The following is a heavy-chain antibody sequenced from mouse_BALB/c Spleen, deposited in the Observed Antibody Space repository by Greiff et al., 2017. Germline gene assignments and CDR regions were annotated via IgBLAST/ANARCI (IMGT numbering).Heavy chain of an antibody. J-gene: IGHJ3*01. D-gene: IGHD2-4*01. CDR1: GYTFTSYW. V-gene: IGHV1-87*01. CDR2: IYPGDGDT. Sequence: VQLQESGAELARPGASVKLSCKASGYTFTSYWMQWVKQRPGQGLEWIGAIYPGDGDTRYTQKFKGKATLTADKSSSTAYMQLSSLASEDSAVYYCAGIYYDYVAYWGQGTLVTVSA. CDR3: AGIYYDYVAY.